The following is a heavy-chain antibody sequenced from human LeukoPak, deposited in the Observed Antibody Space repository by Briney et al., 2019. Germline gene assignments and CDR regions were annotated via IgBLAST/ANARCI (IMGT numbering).Heavy chain of an antibody. V-gene: IGHV3-15*01. D-gene: IGHD1-26*01. CDR3: TTAVNGSYFD. CDR2: IKSRTDGGTT. J-gene: IGHJ4*02. Sequence: GRSLRLSCAASGFTFSYAWMTWVRQAPGKGLEGVGRIKSRTDGGTTDYAAPVKGRFTISRDDSKNTLYVQMNSLKIEDTAVYYCTTAVNGSYFDWGQGTLVTVSS. CDR1: GFTFSYAW.